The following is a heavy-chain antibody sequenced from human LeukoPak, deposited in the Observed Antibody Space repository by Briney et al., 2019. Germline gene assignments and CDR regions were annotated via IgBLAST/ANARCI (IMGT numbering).Heavy chain of an antibody. D-gene: IGHD3-22*01. CDR3: ARGYYYDSSGYDY. J-gene: IGHJ4*02. CDR1: GFTFSSYA. V-gene: IGHV3-23*01. CDR2: ISGSGGST. Sequence: GGSLRLSCAASGFTFSSYAMSWVRQAPGKGLEWVSAISGSGGSTYYADSVKGRFTISRDNSKNTLYLQKNSLRAEDTAVYYCARGYYYDSSGYDYWGQGTLVTVSS.